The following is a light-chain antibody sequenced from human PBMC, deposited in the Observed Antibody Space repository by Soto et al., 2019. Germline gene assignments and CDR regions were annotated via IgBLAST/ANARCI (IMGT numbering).Light chain of an antibody. V-gene: IGKV2-28*01. CDR3: MQSRQTPRT. Sequence: EIVMTQSPLSLPVTPGEPASLSCKSSQSLLHRNVDDYLDWYLQKPGQSPQLLIYMGSSRASGVPGRFSGSGAGTDFTLEISTVEAEDGGFYYCMQSRQTPRTFGQGTKLEIK. J-gene: IGKJ2*01. CDR1: QSLLHRNVDDY. CDR2: MGS.